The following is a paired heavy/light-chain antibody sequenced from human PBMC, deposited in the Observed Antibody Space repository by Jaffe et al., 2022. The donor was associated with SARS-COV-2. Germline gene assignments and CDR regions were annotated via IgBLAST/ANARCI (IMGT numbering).Light chain of an antibody. V-gene: IGLV1-51*01. CDR2: EHD. Sequence: QSVLTQPPSVSAAPGEKVTISCSGSSSNIGKNYVSWYQQFPGTAPRLLIYEHDKRPSGIPDRFSGSKSGTSATLGITGLQTGDEADYYCGSWDSSLSAVVFGGGTKLTVL. CDR1: SSNIGKNY. CDR3: GSWDSSLSAVV. J-gene: IGLJ2*01.
Heavy chain of an antibody. CDR1: GFTFSSNA. D-gene: IGHD3-3*01. CDR3: ANRFGAGSSGFDP. Sequence: EVQLVESGGGLVQPGGSLRLSCEASGFTFSSNAMGWVRQAPGKGLEFVSVITSSGGTTYYADSVKGRFTISRDNSKNTLYLQMNSLRDEDSGIYYCANRFGAGSSGFDPWGQGTLVTVSS. J-gene: IGHJ5*02. V-gene: IGHV3-23*04. CDR2: ITSSGGTT.